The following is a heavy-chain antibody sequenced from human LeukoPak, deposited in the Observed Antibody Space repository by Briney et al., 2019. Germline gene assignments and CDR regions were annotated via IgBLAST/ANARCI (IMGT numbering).Heavy chain of an antibody. D-gene: IGHD3-22*01. CDR1: GGSISSGSYY. CDR3: ARGSGGGYYYDSSGYYSALLFDY. V-gene: IGHV4-39*07. J-gene: IGHJ4*02. Sequence: SETLSLTCTVSGGSISSGSYYWGWIRQPPGKGLEWIGSVYYSGSTYYNPSLKSRVTISVDTSKNQFSLKLSSVTAADTAVYYCARGSGGGYYYDSSGYYSALLFDYWGQGTLVTVSS. CDR2: VYYSGST.